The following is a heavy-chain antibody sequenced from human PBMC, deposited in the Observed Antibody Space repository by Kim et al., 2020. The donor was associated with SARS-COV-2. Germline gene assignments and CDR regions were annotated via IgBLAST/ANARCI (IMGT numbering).Heavy chain of an antibody. Sequence: GRFTISRDNAKNSLYLQMNSLRAEDTAVYYCARDRGLAYYDISPKYYFDYWGQGTLVTVSS. V-gene: IGHV3-11*06. J-gene: IGHJ4*02. CDR3: ARDRGLAYYDISPKYYFDY. D-gene: IGHD3-9*01.